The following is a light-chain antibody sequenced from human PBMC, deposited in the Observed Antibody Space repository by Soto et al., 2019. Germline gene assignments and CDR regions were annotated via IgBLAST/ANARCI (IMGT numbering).Light chain of an antibody. V-gene: IGLV2-8*01. CDR1: SSDVGGYKY. Sequence: QSVLTQPPSASGSPGQSVTISCTGTSSDVGGYKYVSWYQQYPGKAPKLMIYAVNKRPSGVPDRFSGAKSGTSASLAITGLQAEHGADYHCQSYDSILSAYVFGTGTKVTVL. CDR3: QSYDSILSAYV. J-gene: IGLJ1*01. CDR2: AVN.